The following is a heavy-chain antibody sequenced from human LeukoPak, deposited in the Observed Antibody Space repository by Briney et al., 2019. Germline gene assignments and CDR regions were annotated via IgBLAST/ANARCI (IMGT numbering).Heavy chain of an antibody. Sequence: GRSLRPSCAASGFSFSSFAMSWVRQAPGKGLEWVSGISGGGGTTYYADSVKGRFSISRDNSKNTLYLQMNSLRAEDTAVYYCAKESNYDYWGQGTLVTVSS. CDR1: GFSFSSFA. CDR2: ISGGGGTT. V-gene: IGHV3-23*01. CDR3: AKESNYDY. J-gene: IGHJ4*02.